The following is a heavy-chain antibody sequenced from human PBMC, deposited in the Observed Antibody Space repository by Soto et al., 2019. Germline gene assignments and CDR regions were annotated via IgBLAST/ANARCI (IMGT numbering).Heavy chain of an antibody. V-gene: IGHV3-30*18. CDR2: ISYDGSNQ. D-gene: IGHD3-9*01. J-gene: IGHJ4*01. Sequence: HRVRKDPGKGLELVAVISYDGSNQYYADSVKGRFTISRDNSKNTLYLQMNSLRAEDTAVYYCAKDMGWDILTGYPPLDYWGHGTLVTVSS. CDR3: AKDMGWDILTGYPPLDY.